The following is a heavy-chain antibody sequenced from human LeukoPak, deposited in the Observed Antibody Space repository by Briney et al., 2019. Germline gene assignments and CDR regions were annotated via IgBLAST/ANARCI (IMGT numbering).Heavy chain of an antibody. CDR3: ARVTTRMVGGYYYYGMDV. CDR1: GYTFTGYH. Sequence: ASVKVSCKASGYTFTGYHMHWVRQAPGQGLEWMGWINPNSGGTNYAQKFQGRVTMTRDTSISTAYMELSRLRSDDTAVYYCARVTTRMVGGYYYYGMDVWGQGTTVTVSS. CDR2: INPNSGGT. V-gene: IGHV1-2*02. D-gene: IGHD4-23*01. J-gene: IGHJ6*02.